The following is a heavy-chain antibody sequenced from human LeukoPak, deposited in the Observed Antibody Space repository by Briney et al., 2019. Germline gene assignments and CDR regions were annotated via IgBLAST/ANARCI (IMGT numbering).Heavy chain of an antibody. CDR3: ARVVIAVAVYFDY. Sequence: GGSLRLSCAASGFTFSSYGMHWVRQAPGKGLEWVAVISYDGSNKYYADSVKGRFTISRDNSKNTLYLQMNSLRAEDTAVYYCARVVIAVAVYFDYWGQGTLVTVSS. J-gene: IGHJ4*02. CDR2: ISYDGSNK. CDR1: GFTFSSYG. V-gene: IGHV3-30*03. D-gene: IGHD6-19*01.